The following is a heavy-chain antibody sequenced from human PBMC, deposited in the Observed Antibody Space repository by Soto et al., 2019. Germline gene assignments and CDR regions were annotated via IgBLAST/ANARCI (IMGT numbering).Heavy chain of an antibody. Sequence: XGSLRLSCAGSGFTFSNYGISWVRQAPGRGLEWVASISNGGSYIYYADSVAGRFTISRDNANNSLFLQMNSLRSEDTAVYYCARSMNDHNHHHWGFDYWGQGTLVTVSS. CDR3: ARSMNDHNHHHWGFDY. J-gene: IGHJ4*02. CDR2: ISNGGSYI. V-gene: IGHV3-21*01. CDR1: GFTFSNYG. D-gene: IGHD7-27*01.